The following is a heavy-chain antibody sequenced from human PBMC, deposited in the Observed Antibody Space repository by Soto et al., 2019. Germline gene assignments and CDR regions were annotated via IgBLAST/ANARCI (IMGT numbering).Heavy chain of an antibody. V-gene: IGHV4-34*01. J-gene: IGHJ6*02. Sequence: SETLSLTCAVYGGSFSGYYWSWIRQPPGKGLEWIGEINHSGSTNYNPSLKSRVTISVDTSKNQFSLKLSSVTAADTAVYYCARGGMGARYCSGGSCTNYYYYGMDVWGQGTTVTV. D-gene: IGHD2-15*01. CDR3: ARGGMGARYCSGGSCTNYYYYGMDV. CDR2: INHSGST. CDR1: GGSFSGYY.